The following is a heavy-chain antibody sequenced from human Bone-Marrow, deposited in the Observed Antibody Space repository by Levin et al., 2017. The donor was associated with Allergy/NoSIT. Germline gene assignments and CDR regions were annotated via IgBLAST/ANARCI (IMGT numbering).Heavy chain of an antibody. J-gene: IGHJ3*02. CDR1: GFTFSTSA. D-gene: IGHD3/OR15-3a*01. CDR2: ITQSGGDT. CDR3: AKVRRGLDAFDI. V-gene: IGHV3-23*01. Sequence: LSLTCAASGFTFSTSAMSWVRQAPGKGLEWVSSITQSGGDTYYAASVMGRFTISRDNSNNTLYLHMNGLRAEDPALYYCAKVRRGLDAFDIWGQGAMVTVSS.